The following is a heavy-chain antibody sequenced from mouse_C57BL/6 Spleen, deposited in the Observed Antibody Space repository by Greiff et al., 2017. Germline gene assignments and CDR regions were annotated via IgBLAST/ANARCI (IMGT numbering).Heavy chain of an antibody. V-gene: IGHV1-53*01. D-gene: IGHD1-1*01. CDR3: ARFITTVVGLDY. CDR1: GYTFTSYW. CDR2: INPSNGGT. Sequence: QVQLQQPGTELVKPGASVKLSCKASGYTFTSYWMHWVKQRPGQGLEWIGNINPSNGGTNYNEKFKSKATLTVDKSSSTAYMQRSSLTSEDSAVYYCARFITTVVGLDYWGQGTTLTVSS. J-gene: IGHJ2*01.